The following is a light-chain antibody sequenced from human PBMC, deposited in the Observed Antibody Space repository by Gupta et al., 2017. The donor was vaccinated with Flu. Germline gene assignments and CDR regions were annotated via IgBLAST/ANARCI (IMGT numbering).Light chain of an antibody. CDR2: DVT. CDR1: SSDVGGYDY. J-gene: IGLJ1*01. V-gene: IGLV2-11*01. CDR3: CSYAGNYTFV. Sequence: QSALTQPHSMSGSPGQSVAISCTGTSSDVGGYDYVAWYQQHPGKAPKVMIYDVTKGPSEVTDRFSGSKSGDTASLTISGLKDEDEADYCCCSYAGNYTFVFGTGTKVTVL.